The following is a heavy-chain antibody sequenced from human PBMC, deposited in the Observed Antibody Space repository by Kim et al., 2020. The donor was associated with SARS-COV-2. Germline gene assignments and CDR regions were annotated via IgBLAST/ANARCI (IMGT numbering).Heavy chain of an antibody. CDR2: R. J-gene: IGHJ5*02. V-gene: IGHV3-11*04. Sequence: RYCADSVKGRFTISRDNAKNALYLQMNSLRAEDTAVYYCVLVWFGELNPWGQGTLVTVSS. D-gene: IGHD3-10*01. CDR3: VLVWFGELNP.